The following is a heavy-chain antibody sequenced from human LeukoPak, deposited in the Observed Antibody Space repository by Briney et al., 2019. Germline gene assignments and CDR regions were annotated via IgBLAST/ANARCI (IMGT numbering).Heavy chain of an antibody. CDR2: IYYSGST. Sequence: PSETLSLTCTVSGGSISSYYWSWIRQPPGKGLEWIGYIYYSGSTNYNPSLKSRVTISVDTSKNQFSLKLSSVTAADTAVYYCARVIAAAGTMTDQYYYYYYMDVWGKGTTVTVSS. CDR1: GGSISSYY. CDR3: ARVIAAAGTMTDQYYYYYYMDV. V-gene: IGHV4-59*01. J-gene: IGHJ6*03. D-gene: IGHD6-13*01.